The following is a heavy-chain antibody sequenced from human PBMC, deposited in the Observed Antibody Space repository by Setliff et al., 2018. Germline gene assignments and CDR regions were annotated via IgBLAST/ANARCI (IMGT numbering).Heavy chain of an antibody. CDR1: GFTFSEEW. V-gene: IGHV3-15*01. D-gene: IGHD1-26*01. CDR2: IKSEIAGGTT. J-gene: IGHJ4*02. CDR3: TTAHYTGNSRTLDF. Sequence: LRLSCAASGFTFSEEWMSWVRQAPGKGLEWIGRIKSEIAGGTTDYGAPVKGRFTISRDDSKNTLLLQMNNLKTEDTALYYCTTAHYTGNSRTLDFWGPGTLVTVSS.